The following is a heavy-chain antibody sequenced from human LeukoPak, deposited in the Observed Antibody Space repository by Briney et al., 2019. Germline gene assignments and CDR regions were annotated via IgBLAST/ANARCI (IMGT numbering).Heavy chain of an antibody. CDR3: ARTPDHYDSSGYLIPHAFDI. CDR2: IYHSGST. J-gene: IGHJ3*02. V-gene: IGHV4-30-2*01. D-gene: IGHD3-22*01. Sequence: SQTLSLTCAVSGGSISSGGYSWSWIRQPPGKGLEWIGYIYHSGSTYYNPSLKSQVTISVDRSRNEFSLELSSVTAADTAVYYCARTPDHYDSSGYLIPHAFDIWGQGTMVTVSS. CDR1: GGSISSGGYS.